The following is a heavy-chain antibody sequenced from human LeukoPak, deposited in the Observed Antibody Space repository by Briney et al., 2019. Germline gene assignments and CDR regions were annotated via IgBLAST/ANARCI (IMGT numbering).Heavy chain of an antibody. Sequence: ASVTVSFKASGYTFTIYDINWVRQATGQGLEWMGWMNPNSGNTGYAQKFQGRVTITRNTAISTAYMELSSLRSEDTAVYYCARSQGSSGWYYYYYYYMDVWGKGTTVTVSS. CDR3: ARSQGSSGWYYYYYYYMDV. CDR2: MNPNSGNT. V-gene: IGHV1-8*03. CDR1: GYTFTIYD. D-gene: IGHD6-19*01. J-gene: IGHJ6*03.